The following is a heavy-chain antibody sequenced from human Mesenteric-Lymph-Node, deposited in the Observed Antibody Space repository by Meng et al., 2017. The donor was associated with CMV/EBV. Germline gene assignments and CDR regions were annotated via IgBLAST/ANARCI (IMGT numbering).Heavy chain of an antibody. CDR3: AGYYDFWSGYGWGGYYYGMDV. V-gene: IGHV1-69*05. CDR1: GGTFSSYA. Sequence: SVKVSCKASGGTFSSYAISWVRQAPGRGLEWMGGIIPIFGTANYAQKFQGRVTITTDESTSTAYMELSSLRSEDTAVYYCAGYYDFWSGYGWGGYYYGMDVWGQGTTVTVSS. J-gene: IGHJ6*02. CDR2: IIPIFGTA. D-gene: IGHD3-3*01.